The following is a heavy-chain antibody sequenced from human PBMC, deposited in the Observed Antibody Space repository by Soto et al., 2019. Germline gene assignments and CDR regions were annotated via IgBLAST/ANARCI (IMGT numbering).Heavy chain of an antibody. D-gene: IGHD3-9*01. CDR1: GFTVCSND. Sequence: PGGSLRLSCAASGFTVCSNDMSWVRQAPGKGLEWVSVIYSGGSTYYADSVKGRFIISRDNSKNTLYLQMNSLRAEDTAVYYCARSRRILTGTSHFDYWGQGTLVTVSS. J-gene: IGHJ4*02. V-gene: IGHV3-66*01. CDR2: IYSGGST. CDR3: ARSRRILTGTSHFDY.